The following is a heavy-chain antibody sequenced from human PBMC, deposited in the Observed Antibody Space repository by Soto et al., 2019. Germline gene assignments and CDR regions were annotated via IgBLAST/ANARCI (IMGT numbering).Heavy chain of an antibody. CDR1: GYSFIDYY. J-gene: IGHJ4*02. Sequence: QVQLVQSGAEVKKPGASVKVSCAASGYSFIDYYIHWVRQAPGQGFEWMGRISPKSGGTNYAQKFEGRVTMTWDTSLNTAYMELSSLKSDDTAVYYCARPPGYISDWYYFDLWGQGTRVTVSS. D-gene: IGHD3-9*01. CDR3: ARPPGYISDWYYFDL. V-gene: IGHV1-2*02. CDR2: ISPKSGGT.